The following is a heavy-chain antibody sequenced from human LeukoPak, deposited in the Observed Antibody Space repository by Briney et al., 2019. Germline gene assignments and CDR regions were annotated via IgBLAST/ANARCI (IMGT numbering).Heavy chain of an antibody. V-gene: IGHV3-7*01. Sequence: GGSLRLSCAASGFTFSSYWMSWVRQAPGKGLEWVANIKQDGSEKYYVDSVKGRFTISRDNAKNSLYLQMNSLRAEDTAVYYCARVMVDATNWFDPWGQGTLVTVSS. CDR3: ARVMVDATNWFDP. CDR2: IKQDGSEK. J-gene: IGHJ5*02. CDR1: GFTFSSYW. D-gene: IGHD2-8*01.